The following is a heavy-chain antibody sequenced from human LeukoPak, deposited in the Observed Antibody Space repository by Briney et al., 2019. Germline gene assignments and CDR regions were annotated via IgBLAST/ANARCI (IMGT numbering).Heavy chain of an antibody. Sequence: PGGSLRLSCAASGFTFSSYAMSWVRQAPGKGLEWVSIIYSGGATFYADSVKGRFTISRENSKNTLWLQMNSVRAEDTAVYYCARLHYDVLTGPFDYWAREPWSPSPQ. J-gene: IGHJ4*02. CDR1: GFTFSSYA. CDR2: IYSGGAT. CDR3: ARLHYDVLTGPFDY. D-gene: IGHD3-9*01. V-gene: IGHV3-23*03.